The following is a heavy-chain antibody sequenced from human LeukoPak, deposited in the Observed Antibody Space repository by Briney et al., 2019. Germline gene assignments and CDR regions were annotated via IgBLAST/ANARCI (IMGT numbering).Heavy chain of an antibody. V-gene: IGHV1-24*01. Sequence: ASVTVSFTVSGYTLTQLAMHWVRQAPGKGLEWMGGFDPEDGETVYAQKFQDRVAMTEDTSTDTANMELTSLASEDTAVYYCATQARGYFYYWGQGTLVTVSS. CDR3: ATQARGYFYY. CDR1: GYTLTQLA. CDR2: FDPEDGET. J-gene: IGHJ4*02.